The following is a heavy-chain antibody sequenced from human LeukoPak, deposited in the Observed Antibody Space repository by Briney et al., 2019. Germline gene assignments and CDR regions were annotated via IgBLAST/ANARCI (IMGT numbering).Heavy chain of an antibody. J-gene: IGHJ4*02. D-gene: IGHD6-19*01. Sequence: SETLSLTCTVSGDSINSHYYWSWIRQPPGKGLVWVGYIYHSWTTYYNPSLKSRVTMSVDNSKNPFSLNLRSVTAADTAVYFGARARIAGAFPDTFGGQGTLFIVPS. CDR3: ARARIAGAFPDTF. V-gene: IGHV4-38-2*02. CDR2: IYHSWTT. CDR1: GDSINSHYY.